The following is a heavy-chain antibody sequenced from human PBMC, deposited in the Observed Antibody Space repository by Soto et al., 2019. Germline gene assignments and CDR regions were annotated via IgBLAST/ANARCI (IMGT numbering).Heavy chain of an antibody. V-gene: IGHV3-53*04. CDR2: IYSGGST. D-gene: IGHD2-21*01. Sequence: GGSLRLSCAASGFTVSSNYMSWVRQAPGKGLEWVSVIYSGGSTYYADSVKGRFTISRHNSKNTLYLQMNSLRAEDTAVYYCARDIAVSRRDDAFDIWGQGTMVTVSS. CDR1: GFTVSSNY. CDR3: ARDIAVSRRDDAFDI. J-gene: IGHJ3*02.